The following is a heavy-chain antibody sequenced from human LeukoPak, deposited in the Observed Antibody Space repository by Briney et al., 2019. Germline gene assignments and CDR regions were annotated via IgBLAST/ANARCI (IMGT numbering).Heavy chain of an antibody. D-gene: IGHD6-13*01. J-gene: IGHJ5*02. CDR2: IYHSGST. V-gene: IGHV4-4*02. CDR3: ARDPGIAADNWFDP. Sequence: PGGSLRLSCAASGFTFSSYAMSWVRQPPGKGLEWIGEIYHSGSTNYNPSLKSRVTISVDKSKNQFSLKLSSVTAADTAVYYCARDPGIAADNWFDPWGQGTLVTVSS. CDR1: GFTFSSYAM.